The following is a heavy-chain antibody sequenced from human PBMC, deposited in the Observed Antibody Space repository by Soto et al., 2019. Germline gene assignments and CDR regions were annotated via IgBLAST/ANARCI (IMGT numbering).Heavy chain of an antibody. CDR1: GYNFTTSG. J-gene: IGHJ6*02. V-gene: IGHV1-18*01. Sequence: QVQLVQSGGEVKKPGASVKVSCKASGYNFTTSGVSRVRQAPGQGLEWMGWVSGYNGNTKYEEKFNDRVTMTTDTSTSMTSLDTGSLTTENAAVCDWVGSGDLPDYCCGMDVWGHGTTATVSS. D-gene: IGHD3-10*01. CDR3: VGSGDLPDYCCGMDV. CDR2: VSGYNGNT.